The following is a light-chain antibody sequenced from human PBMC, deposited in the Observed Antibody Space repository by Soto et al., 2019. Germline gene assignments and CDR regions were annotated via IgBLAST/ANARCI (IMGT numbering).Light chain of an antibody. Sequence: DLLMTQSPDSLSVSLGERATINCKSSQTVFHTSYNKDFLAWYQQKAGQPPKLLFYWASTRESGVPARFSGGGSGTDFSLTISSLQPQDVEVYYCQQYYSSVTLGQGTKVDIK. CDR3: QQYYSSVT. CDR1: QTVFHTSYNKDF. V-gene: IGKV4-1*01. J-gene: IGKJ2*01. CDR2: WAS.